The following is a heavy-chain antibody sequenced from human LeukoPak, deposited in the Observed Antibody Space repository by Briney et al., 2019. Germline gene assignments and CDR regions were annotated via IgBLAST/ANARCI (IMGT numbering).Heavy chain of an antibody. CDR1: AFTFSSYS. V-gene: IGHV3-21*01. CDR3: ARDGGGTYDY. Sequence: PGGSLRLSCEASAFTFSSYSMNWVRQAPGKGLEWVSFISNSSSYIYYADSVKGRFTISRDNSKNSLYLQMNSLRAEDTAVYYFARDGGGTYDYWGQGTLVTVSS. CDR2: ISNSSSYI. D-gene: IGHD4-23*01. J-gene: IGHJ4*02.